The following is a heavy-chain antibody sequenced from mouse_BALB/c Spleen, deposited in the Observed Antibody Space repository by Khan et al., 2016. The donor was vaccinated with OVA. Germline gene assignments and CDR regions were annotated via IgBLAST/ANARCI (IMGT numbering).Heavy chain of an antibody. J-gene: IGHJ3*01. CDR2: ISKKASGYVT. V-gene: IGHV7-3*02. CDR3: ARVYYGYWFAY. D-gene: IGHD1-2*01. CDR1: GCTFRDYY. Sequence: EVELVESGGGLVQPGGYLRLSCVTSGCTFRDYYMNWVRQLPEKALEWLGFISKKASGYVTEYSHSVKGRFTISRDYCQSCLSLHMITLRANDSANYYSARVYYGYWFAYWGQGSLVTVSA.